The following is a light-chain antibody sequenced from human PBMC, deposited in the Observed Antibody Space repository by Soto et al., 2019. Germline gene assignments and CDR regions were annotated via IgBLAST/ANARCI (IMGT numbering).Light chain of an antibody. J-gene: IGLJ1*01. CDR1: SSDVGGYNY. Sequence: QSVLTQPASVSGSPGQSISISCTGTSSDVGGYNYVSWYQQHPGKAPKVMIYEVSNRPSGVSNRFSGSKSGNTASLTISGLQAEDEADYYCSSYTSRNTLVFGTGTKLTVL. V-gene: IGLV2-14*01. CDR2: EVS. CDR3: SSYTSRNTLV.